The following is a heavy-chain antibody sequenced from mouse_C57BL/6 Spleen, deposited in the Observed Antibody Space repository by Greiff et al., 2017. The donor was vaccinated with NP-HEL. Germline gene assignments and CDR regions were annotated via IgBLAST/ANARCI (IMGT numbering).Heavy chain of an antibody. CDR3: ARPYYDYDGWFAY. J-gene: IGHJ3*01. Sequence: VKVVESGPGLVAPSQSLSITCTVSGFSLTSYAISWVRQPPGKGLEWLGVIWTGGGTNYNSALKSRLSISKDNSKSQVFLKMNSLQTDDTARYYCARPYYDYDGWFAYWGQGTLVTVSA. CDR2: IWTGGGT. CDR1: GFSLTSYA. D-gene: IGHD2-4*01. V-gene: IGHV2-9-1*01.